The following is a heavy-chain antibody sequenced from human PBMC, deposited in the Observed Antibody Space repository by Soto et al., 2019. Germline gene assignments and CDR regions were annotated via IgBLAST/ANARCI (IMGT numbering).Heavy chain of an antibody. D-gene: IGHD5-12*01. J-gene: IGHJ4*02. Sequence: GESLMISCKGSGYSFTSYWIGWVRQMPGKGLEWVGIIYPGDSDTRYSPSFQGQVTISADKSISTAYLQWSRLKASDTAMYYCARPQSSDGYEDYWGQGTLVTVSS. CDR2: IYPGDSDT. CDR3: ARPQSSDGYEDY. CDR1: GYSFTSYW. V-gene: IGHV5-51*01.